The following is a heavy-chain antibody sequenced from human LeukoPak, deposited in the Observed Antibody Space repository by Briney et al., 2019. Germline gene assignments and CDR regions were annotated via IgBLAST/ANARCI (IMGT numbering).Heavy chain of an antibody. Sequence: GGSLRLSCTASGFTFGDYAMSWVRQAPGMGLEWVGFIRSKAYGGTTEYAASVKGRFTISRDDSKSIAYLQMNSLKTEDTAVYYCTSDIYYFDYWGQGTLVTVSS. CDR3: TSDIYYFDY. CDR2: IRSKAYGGTT. CDR1: GFTFGDYA. J-gene: IGHJ4*02. V-gene: IGHV3-49*04. D-gene: IGHD3-9*01.